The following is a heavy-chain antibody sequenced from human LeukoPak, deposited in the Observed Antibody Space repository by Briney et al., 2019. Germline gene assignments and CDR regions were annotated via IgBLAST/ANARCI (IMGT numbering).Heavy chain of an antibody. CDR2: ISDSGST. D-gene: IGHD4-17*01. V-gene: IGHV4-61*05. CDR3: ARYDYGDCWFDP. CDR1: GNSISTNNYY. Sequence: SETLSLTCTVSGNSISTNNYYWGWIRQPPGKGLEWIGYISDSGSTNYNPSLRSRVTISVDTSKNQFSLKLSSVTAADTALYYCARYDYGDCWFDPWGQGTLVTVSS. J-gene: IGHJ5*02.